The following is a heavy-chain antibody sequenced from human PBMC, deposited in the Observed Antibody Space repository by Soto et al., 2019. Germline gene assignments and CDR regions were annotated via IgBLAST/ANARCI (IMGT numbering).Heavy chain of an antibody. J-gene: IGHJ6*02. CDR1: GYTFTSYG. CDR3: ARVRGSSSWYGADYYYYYGMDV. V-gene: IGHV1-18*04. CDR2: ISAYNGNT. Sequence: SCKASGYTFTSYGISWVRQAPGQGLEWMGWISAYNGNTNYAQKLQGRVTMTTDTSTSTAYMELRSLRSDDTAVYYCARVRGSSSWYGADYYYYYGMDVWGQGTTVTVSS. D-gene: IGHD6-13*01.